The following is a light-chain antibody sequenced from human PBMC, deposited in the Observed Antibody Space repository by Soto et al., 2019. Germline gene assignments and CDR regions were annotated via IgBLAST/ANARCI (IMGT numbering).Light chain of an antibody. CDR2: ETS. Sequence: ETALTQSPATLSLSPGESATLSCRASQSVSAGYFAWYQKKPGQAPRLIIYETSSRMTGIPDRFSGSVSGTDFALTISRLEPKGCAVYYCQQYSNSPTFGQGTKVDFK. CDR1: QSVSAGY. J-gene: IGKJ1*01. CDR3: QQYSNSPT. V-gene: IGKV3-20*01.